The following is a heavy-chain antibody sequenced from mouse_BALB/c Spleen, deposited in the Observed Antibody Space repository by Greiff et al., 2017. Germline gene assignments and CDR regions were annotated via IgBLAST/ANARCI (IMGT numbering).Heavy chain of an antibody. D-gene: IGHD2-4*01. J-gene: IGHJ3*01. Sequence: EVMLVESGGGLVQPGGSLRLSCATSGFTFTDYYMSWVRQPPGKALEWLGFIRNKANGYTTEYSASVKGRFTISRDNSQSILYLQMNTLRAEDSATYYCARDKGIYYDYDGWFAYWGQGTLVTVSA. CDR3: ARDKGIYYDYDGWFAY. V-gene: IGHV7-3*02. CDR2: IRNKANGYTT. CDR1: GFTFTDYY.